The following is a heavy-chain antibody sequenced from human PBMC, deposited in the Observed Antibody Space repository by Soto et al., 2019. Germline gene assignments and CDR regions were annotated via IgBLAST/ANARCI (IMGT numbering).Heavy chain of an antibody. CDR3: AREVDSGYDPKTYYYYGMDV. J-gene: IGHJ6*02. D-gene: IGHD5-12*01. V-gene: IGHV3-30-3*01. CDR1: GFTFSSYA. CDR2: ISYDGSNK. Sequence: QVQLVESGGGVVQPGRSLRLSCAASGFTFSSYAMHWVRQAPGKGLEWVAVISYDGSNKYYADSVKGRFTISRDNSKNTLYLQMNSLRAEDTAVYYCAREVDSGYDPKTYYYYGMDVWGQWTTVTVSS.